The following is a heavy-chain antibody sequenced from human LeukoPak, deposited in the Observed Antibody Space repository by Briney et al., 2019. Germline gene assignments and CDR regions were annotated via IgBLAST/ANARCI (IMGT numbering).Heavy chain of an antibody. CDR1: GGSISSYY. Sequence: SETLSLTCTVSGGSISSYYWSWIRQPPGKGLEWIGYIYYSGSTNYNPSLKSRVTISVDTSKNQFSLKLSSVTAADTAVYYCARGQITMIVFSFDYWGQGTLVTVSS. CDR2: IYYSGST. J-gene: IGHJ4*02. D-gene: IGHD3-22*01. CDR3: ARGQITMIVFSFDY. V-gene: IGHV4-59*01.